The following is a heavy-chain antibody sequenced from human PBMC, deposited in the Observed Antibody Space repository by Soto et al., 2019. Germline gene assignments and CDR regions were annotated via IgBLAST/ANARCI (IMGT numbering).Heavy chain of an antibody. Sequence: SGGSLRLSCAASGFTFSSYGMHWVRQAPGKGLEWVAVISYDGSNKYYADSVKGRFTISRDNSKNTLYLQMNSLRAEDTAVYYCAIPIIPIPPTTIVIWGPTPMVTLS. J-gene: IGHJ3*02. CDR2: ISYDGSNK. CDR1: GFTFSSYG. D-gene: IGHD1-1*01. CDR3: AIPIIPIPPTTIVI. V-gene: IGHV3-30*03.